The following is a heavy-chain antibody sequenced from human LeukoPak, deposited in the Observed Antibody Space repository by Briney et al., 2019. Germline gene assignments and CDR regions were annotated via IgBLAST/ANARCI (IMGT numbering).Heavy chain of an antibody. CDR1: GGSFSGYY. V-gene: IGHV4-34*01. CDR3: ARRGYSYGYYPPFFDY. D-gene: IGHD5-18*01. CDR2: INHSGST. J-gene: IGHJ4*02. Sequence: SETLSLTCAVYGGSFSGYYWSWIRQPPGKGPEWIGEINHSGSTNYNPSLKSRVTISVDTSKNQFSLKLSSVTAADTAVYYCARRGYSYGYYPPFFDYWGQGTLVTASS.